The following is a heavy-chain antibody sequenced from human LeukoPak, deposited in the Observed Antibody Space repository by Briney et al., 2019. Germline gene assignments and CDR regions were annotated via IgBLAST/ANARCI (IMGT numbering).Heavy chain of an antibody. J-gene: IGHJ4*02. CDR3: AAWTDRGYNF. CDR2: INPEGSQT. D-gene: IGHD5-24*01. Sequence: GESLTLSCAASGFTFSSSWMNWVRQAPPQGLQWVGNINPEGSQTRFVDSVMGRFTMSKDNAKNALYLQMNNLRVEDTAVFYCAAWTDRGYNFWGQGTVVTVSS. V-gene: IGHV3-7*01. CDR1: GFTFSSSW.